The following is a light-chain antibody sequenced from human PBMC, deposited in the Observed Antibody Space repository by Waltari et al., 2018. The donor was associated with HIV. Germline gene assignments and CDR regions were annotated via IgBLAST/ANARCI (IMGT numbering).Light chain of an antibody. CDR3: QQYNKWPRT. CDR2: GAS. J-gene: IGKJ4*02. V-gene: IGKV3-15*01. CDR1: ENINTT. Sequence: EIVLTQSPATLSLSPGERATLSCRASENINTTLAWYQLKPGQAPRLLISGASTRATGIPARFSGSGSGTDFTLNIGTLQSEDFAVYYCQQYNKWPRTFGRGTKVEI.